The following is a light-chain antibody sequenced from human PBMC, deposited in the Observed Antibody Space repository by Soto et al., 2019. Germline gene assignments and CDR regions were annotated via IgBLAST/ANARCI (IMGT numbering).Light chain of an antibody. J-gene: IGKJ1*01. CDR2: GAS. Sequence: EIVMTQSPATLYMSPGERATLSCRASQSVSNFLAWYQQKPGQAPRLLIYGASTRATGVPARFSGSGSGAEFTLTISSLQSEDFAVYSCQQYSKWPPSTFGQGPKVDIK. CDR3: QQYSKWPPST. V-gene: IGKV3-15*01. CDR1: QSVSNF.